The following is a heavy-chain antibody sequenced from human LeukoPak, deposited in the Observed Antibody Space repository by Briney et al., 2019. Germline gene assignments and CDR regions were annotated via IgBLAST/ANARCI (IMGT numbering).Heavy chain of an antibody. J-gene: IGHJ6*02. D-gene: IGHD6-13*01. CDR3: AKEGIAAAGTRDYYYYYDMDV. V-gene: IGHV3-23*01. CDR2: ISGSGGST. Sequence: GGSLRLSCAASGFTFSSYAMSWVRQAPGKGLEWVSAISGSGGSTYYADSVKGRFTISRDNSKNTLYLQMNSLRAEDTAVYYCAKEGIAAAGTRDYYYYYDMDVWGQGTTVTVSS. CDR1: GFTFSSYA.